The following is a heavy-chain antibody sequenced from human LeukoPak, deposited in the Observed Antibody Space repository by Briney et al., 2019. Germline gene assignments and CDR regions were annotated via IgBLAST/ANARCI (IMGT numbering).Heavy chain of an antibody. V-gene: IGHV4-59*01. CDR3: ATAPNYWYIDL. J-gene: IGHJ2*01. Sequence: SETLSLTCTVSGGSISSYYWSWIRQPPGKGLEWIGYIYYSGSTNYNPSFKSRVTISVETSKNQFSLKLSSVTAADTALYYCATAPNYWYIDLWGRGTLVTVSS. CDR2: IYYSGST. CDR1: GGSISSYY.